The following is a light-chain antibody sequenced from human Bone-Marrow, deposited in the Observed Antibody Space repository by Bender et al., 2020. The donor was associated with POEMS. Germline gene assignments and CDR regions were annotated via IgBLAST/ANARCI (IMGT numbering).Light chain of an antibody. CDR1: SNDVGGYNL. J-gene: IGLJ3*02. V-gene: IGLV2-14*02. Sequence: QSALTQPASVSGSPGQSITISCTGTSNDVGGYNLVSWYQQHPDKAPKLLIYEGSKRLSGVSDRFSGSKSGNTASLTISGLQAEDEADYYCSSYTSTSVWVFGGGTKLTVL. CDR3: SSYTSTSVWV. CDR2: EGS.